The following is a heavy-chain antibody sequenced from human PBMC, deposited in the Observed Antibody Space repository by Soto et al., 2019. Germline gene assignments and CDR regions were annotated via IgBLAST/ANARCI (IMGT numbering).Heavy chain of an antibody. J-gene: IGHJ4*02. V-gene: IGHV4-34*01. CDR2: INDSGGT. CDR1: GGSFSGYY. Sequence: SETLSLTCAVYGGSFSGYYWTWIRQPPGKGLEWIGEINDSGGTDYNPSLKSRVTISLDTSKNQLSLKLSSVTAADTAVYYCARSPGYYFDYWGQGTLVTVSS. CDR3: ARSPGYYFDY.